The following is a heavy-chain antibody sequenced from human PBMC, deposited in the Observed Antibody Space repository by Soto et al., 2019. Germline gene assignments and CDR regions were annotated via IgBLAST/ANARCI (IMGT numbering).Heavy chain of an antibody. CDR2: IIPFLGTE. Sequence: QVQLVQSGAEVQKPGSSVKVSCKTSGGSFSSYAVSWVRQAPGQGLEWMGGIIPFLGTENYAQKFQGRVTITADNPPNTAYMELNSLRFEDTAVYYCARGPPASAMAKFDYWGQGTPVTVSS. D-gene: IGHD5-18*01. V-gene: IGHV1-69*06. CDR1: GGSFSSYA. CDR3: ARGPPASAMAKFDY. J-gene: IGHJ4*02.